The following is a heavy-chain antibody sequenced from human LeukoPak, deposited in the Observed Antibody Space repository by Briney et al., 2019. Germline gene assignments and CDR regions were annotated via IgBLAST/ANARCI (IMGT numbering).Heavy chain of an antibody. CDR3: AKPYGSGHLIYYFDY. V-gene: IGHV3-23*01. CDR2: ISGSGGNT. D-gene: IGHD3-10*01. Sequence: GGSLRLSCAASGFXLSTYAISWVRQAPGKGLEWVSRISGSGGNTYYADSVKGRFTISRDNSKNTLYLQMNSLRAEDTAIYCCAKPYGSGHLIYYFDYWGQGTLVTVSS. J-gene: IGHJ4*02. CDR1: GFXLSTYA.